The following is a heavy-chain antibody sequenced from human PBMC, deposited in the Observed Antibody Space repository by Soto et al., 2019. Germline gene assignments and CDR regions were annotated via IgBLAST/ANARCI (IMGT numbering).Heavy chain of an antibody. Sequence: QAQLVQSGAEVKTSGASVKVSCKASGYTFTDYFVHWVRQAPRHGPEWMGWTNPKSGATKYAPRFQGRVTMTRDTSISTAYLEVSGLKFDDMAVYYCAKASDDYTMDVWGQGTPVTVSS. CDR1: GYTFTDYF. CDR3: AKASDDYTMDV. CDR2: TNPKSGAT. J-gene: IGHJ6*02. V-gene: IGHV1-2*02. D-gene: IGHD2-21*02.